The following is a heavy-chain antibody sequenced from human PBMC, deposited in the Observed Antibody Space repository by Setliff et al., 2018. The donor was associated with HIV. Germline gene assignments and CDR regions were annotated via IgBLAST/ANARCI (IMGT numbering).Heavy chain of an antibody. CDR2: ISSSGSTT. D-gene: IGHD1-26*01. CDR1: GFKFSDYY. CDR3: ARGMSSGGNYWFDY. Sequence: PGGSLRLSCAVSGFKFSDYYMSWIRQAPGKGLEWVSYISSSGSTTYYADSVKGRFAISRDNAKNSLSLQINSLRAEETAVYYCARGMSSGGNYWFDYWGQGTLVTVSS. V-gene: IGHV3-11*04. J-gene: IGHJ4*02.